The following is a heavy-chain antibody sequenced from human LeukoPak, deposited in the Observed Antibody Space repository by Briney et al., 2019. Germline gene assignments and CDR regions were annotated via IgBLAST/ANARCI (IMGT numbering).Heavy chain of an antibody. D-gene: IGHD1-26*01. CDR1: GFTFGNYA. Sequence: GGSLRLSCAASGFTFGNYAMTWVRQAPGEGLEWVSSISGSGGSPIYADSVKGRFTISRDNSKSTLYLQMNSLRAEDTAIYYCAKGGKWDVTPFDYWGQGTLVTVSS. V-gene: IGHV3-23*01. CDR3: AKGGKWDVTPFDY. J-gene: IGHJ4*02. CDR2: ISGSGGSP.